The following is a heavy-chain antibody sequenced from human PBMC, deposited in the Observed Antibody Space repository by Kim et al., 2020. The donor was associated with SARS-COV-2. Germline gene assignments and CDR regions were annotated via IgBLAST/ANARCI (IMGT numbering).Heavy chain of an antibody. D-gene: IGHD3-10*01. Sequence: SRVTISVDTSKNPFSLKLSSVTAADTAVYYCARGVGLWFGDPNNRRGFDPWGQGTLVTVSS. J-gene: IGHJ5*02. CDR3: ARGVGLWFGDPNNRRGFDP. V-gene: IGHV4-59*09.